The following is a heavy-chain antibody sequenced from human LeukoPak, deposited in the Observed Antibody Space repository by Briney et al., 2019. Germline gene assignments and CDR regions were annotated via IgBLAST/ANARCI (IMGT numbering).Heavy chain of an antibody. CDR2: IYTSGST. CDR3: ARGIAAAGPFLH. V-gene: IGHV4-4*07. CDR1: GGSISSYY. J-gene: IGHJ1*01. Sequence: SETLSLTCTVSGGSISSYYWSWIRQPAGKGLEWIGRIYTSGSTNYNPSLKSRVTISVDTSKNQFSLKLSSVTAADTAVYYCARGIAAAGPFLHWGQGTLVTVSS. D-gene: IGHD6-13*01.